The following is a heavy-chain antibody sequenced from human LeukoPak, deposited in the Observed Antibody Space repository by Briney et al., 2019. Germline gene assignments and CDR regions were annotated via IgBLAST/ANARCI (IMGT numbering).Heavy chain of an antibody. D-gene: IGHD3-3*01. CDR2: ISYDGSNK. CDR1: GFTFSTYG. V-gene: IGHV3-30*03. Sequence: PGGSLRLSCAASGFTFSTYGMHWVRQAPGKGLEWVAVISYDGSNKYYAGSVKGRFTISRDNSKNTLYLQMSSLRAEDTAVYYCAIAPREFTIYLVPAYWGQGTLVTVSS. CDR3: AIAPREFTIYLVPAY. J-gene: IGHJ4*02.